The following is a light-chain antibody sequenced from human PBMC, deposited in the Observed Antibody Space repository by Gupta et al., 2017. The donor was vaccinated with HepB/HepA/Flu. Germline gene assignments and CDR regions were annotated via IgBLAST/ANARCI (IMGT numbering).Light chain of an antibody. Sequence: DIQMTRSPSSLSASVGDRVTITCRASQSISSYLNWYQQKPGKAPKLLIYAASSWQSGVPSRFSGSGSGTDFTLTSSRRQPEDFATYYCQQSDSTPPLTFGGGTKVEIK. CDR1: QSISSY. CDR3: QQSDSTPPLT. J-gene: IGKJ4*01. V-gene: IGKV1-39*01. CDR2: AAS.